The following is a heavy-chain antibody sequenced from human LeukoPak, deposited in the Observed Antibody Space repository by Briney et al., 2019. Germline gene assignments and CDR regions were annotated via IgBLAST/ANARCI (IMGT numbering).Heavy chain of an antibody. V-gene: IGHV1-2*02. CDR1: GYTFTSYG. Sequence: GASVKVSCKASGYTFTSYGISWVRQAPGQGLEWMGWINPNSGGTNYAQKFQGRVTMTRDTSISTAYMELSRLRSDDTAVYYCARDGGYCSGGSCYSVYYYYYMDVWGKGTTVTISS. J-gene: IGHJ6*03. CDR2: INPNSGGT. CDR3: ARDGGYCSGGSCYSVYYYYYMDV. D-gene: IGHD2-15*01.